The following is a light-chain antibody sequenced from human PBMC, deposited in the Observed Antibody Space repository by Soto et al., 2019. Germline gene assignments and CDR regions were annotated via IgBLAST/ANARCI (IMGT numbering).Light chain of an antibody. V-gene: IGLV1-44*01. Sequence: QYVLTQPPSASGTPGQRVIISCSGSGFSIGTNTVNWYRQLPGTAPKLLIYGNNQRPSGVPDRFSGSKSGTAASLAISGLQSEDEADYYCAAWDGSLNNVLFGGGTQLTVL. CDR3: AAWDGSLNNVL. J-gene: IGLJ2*01. CDR2: GNN. CDR1: GFSIGTNT.